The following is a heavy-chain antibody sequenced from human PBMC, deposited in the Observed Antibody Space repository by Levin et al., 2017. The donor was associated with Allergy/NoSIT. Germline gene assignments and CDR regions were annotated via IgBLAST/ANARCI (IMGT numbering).Heavy chain of an antibody. Sequence: PSKTLSLTCAVYGGSFSGYYWSWIRQPPGKGLEWIGEINHSGSTNYNPSLKSRVTISVDTSKNQFSLKLSSVTAADTAVYYCARGGVPTTSYYYYGMDGWGQGTTVTVSS. J-gene: IGHJ6*02. D-gene: IGHD1-14*01. CDR3: ARGGVPTTSYYYYGMDG. CDR2: INHSGST. V-gene: IGHV4-34*01. CDR1: GGSFSGYY.